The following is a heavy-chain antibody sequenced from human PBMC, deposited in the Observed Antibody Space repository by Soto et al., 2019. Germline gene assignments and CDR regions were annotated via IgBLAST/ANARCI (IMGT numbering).Heavy chain of an antibody. V-gene: IGHV1-69*01. D-gene: IGHD2-15*01. CDR2: IIPIIGTA. Sequence: QVQLVQSGAEVKKPGSSVKVSCKAPGGTFSSYAISWVRQAPGQGLKWMGGIIPIIGTAKYAQKFQGRVTITADESTSTCYMELSSLRSEDTAVYYCARSQGGSSSLDIYYYYYYGMDVWGQGTTVTVSS. CDR1: GGTFSSYA. J-gene: IGHJ6*02. CDR3: ARSQGGSSSLDIYYYYYYGMDV.